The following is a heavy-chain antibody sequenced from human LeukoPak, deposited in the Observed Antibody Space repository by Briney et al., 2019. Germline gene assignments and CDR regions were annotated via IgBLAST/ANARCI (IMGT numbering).Heavy chain of an antibody. CDR3: AKDSSDYYFAY. CDR2: IWYDEITK. J-gene: IGHJ4*02. CDR1: GFTFRSYG. Sequence: GGSLRLSCVASGFTFRSYGIHWVRQAPGKGLEWLAFIWYDEITKNYADSVKGRFTISRDNSKNTLYVQMNSLRPDDTAVYYCAKDSSDYYFAYWGQGTLVTVSS. D-gene: IGHD3-22*01. V-gene: IGHV3-30*02.